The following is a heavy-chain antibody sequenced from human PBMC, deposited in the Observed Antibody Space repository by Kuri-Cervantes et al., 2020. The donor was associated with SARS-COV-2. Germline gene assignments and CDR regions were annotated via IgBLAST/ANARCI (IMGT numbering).Heavy chain of an antibody. D-gene: IGHD2-21*01. V-gene: IGHV3-30*18. Sequence: GESLNISWAASGFNFSRTDMHWVRQAPGKGLEWVAVISHDGKNKKCTASGKGRFTISRDNSQNTLYLHRKSLRSEDTAIYYCAKDRVGVQDFWGQGTLVTVSS. CDR3: AKDRVGVQDF. J-gene: IGHJ4*02. CDR2: ISHDGKNK. CDR1: GFNFSRTD.